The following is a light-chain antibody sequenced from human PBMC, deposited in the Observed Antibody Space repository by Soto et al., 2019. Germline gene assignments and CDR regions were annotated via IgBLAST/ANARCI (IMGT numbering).Light chain of an antibody. CDR2: KAY. J-gene: IGKJ4*01. Sequence: IQMPQSPSTLSASVGDRVTITCRASRSISSWLAWYQQTPGKAPKLLIYKAYSLESGVPSRFSGSGSGTEFTRTISSLQPDDFATYYCQPYNSLLTCGGGTKGE. CDR1: RSISSW. CDR3: QPYNSLLT. V-gene: IGKV1-5*03.